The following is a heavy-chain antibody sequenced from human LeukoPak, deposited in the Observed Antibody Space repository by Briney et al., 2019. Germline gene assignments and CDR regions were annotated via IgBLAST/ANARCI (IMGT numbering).Heavy chain of an antibody. Sequence: SQTLSLTCTVSGGSISSGDYYWSWIRQPPGKGLEWIGYIYYSGSTYYNPSLESRVTISVDTSKNQFSLKLSSVTAADTAVYYCARDTSRDGYNYDYWGQGTLVTVSS. CDR2: IYYSGST. D-gene: IGHD5-24*01. V-gene: IGHV4-30-4*01. J-gene: IGHJ4*02. CDR3: ARDTSRDGYNYDY. CDR1: GGSISSGDYY.